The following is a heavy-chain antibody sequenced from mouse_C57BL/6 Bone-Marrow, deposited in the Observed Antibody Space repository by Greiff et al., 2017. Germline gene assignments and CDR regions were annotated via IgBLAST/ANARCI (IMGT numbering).Heavy chain of an antibody. CDR1: GYSITSGYY. Sequence: VQLKESGPGLVKPSQSLSLTCSVTGYSITSGYYWNWIRQLPGNKLEWMGYISYDGSNNYNPSLKNRISITRDTSKNQFFLKLNSVTTEDTAAYYCAREGYYGSVYYAMDYWGQGTSVTVSS. CDR2: ISYDGSN. V-gene: IGHV3-6*01. CDR3: AREGYYGSVYYAMDY. J-gene: IGHJ4*01. D-gene: IGHD1-1*01.